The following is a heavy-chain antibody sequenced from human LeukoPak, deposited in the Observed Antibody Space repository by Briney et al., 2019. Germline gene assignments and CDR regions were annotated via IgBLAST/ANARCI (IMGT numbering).Heavy chain of an antibody. CDR1: GGAFSGYY. Sequence: SETLSLTCAVYGGAFSGYYWSWIRQPPGKGLEWIGEINHSGSTDYNPSLKSRVTMSVDTSKNQFSLRLSSVTAADTAEYYCARKNITMIKGTLFDYWGQGILVTVSS. CDR3: ARKNITMIKGTLFDY. V-gene: IGHV4-34*01. CDR2: INHSGST. D-gene: IGHD3-22*01. J-gene: IGHJ4*02.